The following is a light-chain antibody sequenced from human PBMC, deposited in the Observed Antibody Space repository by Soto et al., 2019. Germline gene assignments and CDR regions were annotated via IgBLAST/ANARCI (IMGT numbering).Light chain of an antibody. CDR3: SSYTTTAAWV. J-gene: IGLJ3*02. CDR1: SRDVGAYKY. CDR2: EVS. V-gene: IGLV2-14*01. Sequence: QSALTQPASVSGSPGQSITISCTGSSRDVGAYKYVSWFQQHPGKAPKLIIYEVSNRPSGVSDRFSGSKSGNTASLTISGLQGEDEADYHCSSYTTTAAWVFGGGTKLTVL.